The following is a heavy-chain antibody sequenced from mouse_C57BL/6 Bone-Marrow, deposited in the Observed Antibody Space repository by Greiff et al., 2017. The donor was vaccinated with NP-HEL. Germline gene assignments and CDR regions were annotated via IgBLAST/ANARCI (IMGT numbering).Heavy chain of an antibody. J-gene: IGHJ1*03. CDR2: IDPYDSYT. CDR1: GYTFTSYW. V-gene: IGHV1-69*01. CDR3: ARCGSYYYGSNYWYFDV. Sequence: QVQLQQPGAELVMPGASVKLSCKASGYTFTSYWMHWVKQRPGQGLEWIGEIDPYDSYTNYNQKFKGKSTLTVDKSSSPAYMQLSSLTSEDSAVYYCARCGSYYYGSNYWYFDVWGTGTTVTVSS. D-gene: IGHD1-1*01.